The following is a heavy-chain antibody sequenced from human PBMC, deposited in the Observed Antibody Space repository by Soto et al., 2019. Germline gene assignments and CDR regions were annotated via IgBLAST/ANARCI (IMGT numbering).Heavy chain of an antibody. J-gene: IGHJ3*02. CDR3: ARNYYDILTGYYTSAFDI. Sequence: VKVSCKASGYTFTSYAMHWVRQAPGQRLEWMGWINAGNGNTKYSQKFQGRVTITRDTSASTAYMELSSLRSEDTAVYYCARNYYDILTGYYTSAFDIWGQGTMVTVSS. CDR2: INAGNGNT. D-gene: IGHD3-9*01. V-gene: IGHV1-3*01. CDR1: GYTFTSYA.